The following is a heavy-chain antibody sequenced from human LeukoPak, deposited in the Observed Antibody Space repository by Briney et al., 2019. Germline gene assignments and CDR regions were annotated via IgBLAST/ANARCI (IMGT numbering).Heavy chain of an antibody. CDR2: IFSGGNT. Sequence: GGSLRLSCATSGFTVGSNYMSWVRQAPGRGLEWVSTIFSGGNTYYADSVKGRFTISRDTSRNTLYLQMSSLWAEDTAVYFCARELTWHYYEYWGQGTLVTVSS. CDR3: ARELTWHYYEY. CDR1: GFTVGSNY. V-gene: IGHV3-53*01. J-gene: IGHJ4*02. D-gene: IGHD3-9*01.